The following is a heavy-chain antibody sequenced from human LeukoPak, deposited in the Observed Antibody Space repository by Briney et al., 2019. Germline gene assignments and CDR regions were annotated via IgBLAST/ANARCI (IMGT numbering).Heavy chain of an antibody. J-gene: IGHJ3*02. Sequence: PGGSLRLSCAAPGFTFSSYGMHWVRQAPGKGLEWVAFIRYDGSNKYYADSVKGRFTISRDNSKNTLYLQMNSLRAEDTAVYYCARVFRGRGAAFDIWGQGTMVTVSS. V-gene: IGHV3-30*02. CDR2: IRYDGSNK. CDR1: GFTFSSYG. CDR3: ARVFRGRGAAFDI. D-gene: IGHD1-26*01.